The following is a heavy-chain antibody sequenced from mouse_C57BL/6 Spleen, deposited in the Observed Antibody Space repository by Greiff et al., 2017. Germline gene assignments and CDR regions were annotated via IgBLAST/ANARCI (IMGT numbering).Heavy chain of an antibody. CDR1: GFTFSDYG. Sequence: EVQVVESGGGLVKPGGSLKLSCAASGFTFSDYGMHWVRQAPEKGLEWVAYISRGSSTIYYADTVKGRFTISRDNAKNTMFLQMTRLRSEDTAMYYCARGRLRRVYYAMDYWGQGTSVTVSS. J-gene: IGHJ4*01. V-gene: IGHV5-17*01. D-gene: IGHD2-4*01. CDR3: ARGRLRRVYYAMDY. CDR2: ISRGSSTI.